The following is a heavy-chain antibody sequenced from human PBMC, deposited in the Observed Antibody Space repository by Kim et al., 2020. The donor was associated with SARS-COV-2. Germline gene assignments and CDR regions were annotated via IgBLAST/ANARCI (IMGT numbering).Heavy chain of an antibody. J-gene: IGHJ5*02. Sequence: NPTLKSRVTISVDKSKNQFSRKLSSVTAADTAVYYCARGGSGYDRGWFDPWGQGTLVTVSS. CDR3: ARGGSGYDRGWFDP. V-gene: IGHV4-4*02. D-gene: IGHD5-12*01.